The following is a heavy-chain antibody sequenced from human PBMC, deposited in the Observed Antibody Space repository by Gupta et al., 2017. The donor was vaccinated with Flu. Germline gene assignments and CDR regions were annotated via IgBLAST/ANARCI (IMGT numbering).Heavy chain of an antibody. V-gene: IGHV3-74*01. CDR3: VSDRGWSTLDY. Sequence: EVQLEESGGGLVQPGGALRLSCAVSGLTFTNYWMHWVRQAPGKGLEWVSRINSDGRITNYADSVKGRFTISKDNAKNTLFLQMNSLRAEDASVYYCVSDRGWSTLDYWGHGTLVTVSS. CDR2: INSDGRIT. CDR1: GLTFTNYW. J-gene: IGHJ4*03.